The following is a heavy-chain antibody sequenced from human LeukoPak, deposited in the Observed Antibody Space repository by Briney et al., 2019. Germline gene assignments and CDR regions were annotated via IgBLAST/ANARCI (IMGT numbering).Heavy chain of an antibody. D-gene: IGHD3-10*01. J-gene: IGHJ4*02. CDR1: GFTLSSYK. CDR2: ISSSGSTR. CDR3: ARDGSGSYSFSDY. V-gene: IGHV3-48*03. Sequence: GGALRLSSAASGFTLSSYKMNLVRQAPGKGLEWVSYISSSGSTRYYADSVKGQFTISRDNAKNSLYMQVNSLRAEDTAVYYCARDGSGSYSFSDYWGQGTLVTVSS.